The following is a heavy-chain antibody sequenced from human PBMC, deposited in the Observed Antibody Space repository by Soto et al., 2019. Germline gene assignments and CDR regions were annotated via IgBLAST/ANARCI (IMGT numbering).Heavy chain of an antibody. V-gene: IGHV3-30-3*01. Sequence: GGSLRLSCAASGFTFSSYAMHWVRQAPGKGLEWVAVISYDGSNKYYADSVKGRFTISRDSSKNTLYLQMNSLRAEDTAVYYCARGAYGGTLVYFDYWGQGTLVTVSS. D-gene: IGHD4-17*01. J-gene: IGHJ4*02. CDR3: ARGAYGGTLVYFDY. CDR2: ISYDGSNK. CDR1: GFTFSSYA.